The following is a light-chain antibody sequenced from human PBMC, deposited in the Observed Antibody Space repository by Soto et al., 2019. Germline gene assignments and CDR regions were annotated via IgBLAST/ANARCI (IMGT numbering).Light chain of an antibody. Sequence: EIVLTQSPGTLSLSRGERATLSCRASQTISSTFLAWYRQRPGQAPRLLIYGASSRATGIPDRFRGSGSGTDFTLTISRLEPEDFAVYYCQQFGLSPTFGGGTKVEIK. CDR1: QTISSTF. J-gene: IGKJ4*01. V-gene: IGKV3-20*01. CDR3: QQFGLSPT. CDR2: GAS.